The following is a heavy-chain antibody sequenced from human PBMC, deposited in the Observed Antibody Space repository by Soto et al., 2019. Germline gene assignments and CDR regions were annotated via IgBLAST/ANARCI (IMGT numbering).Heavy chain of an antibody. CDR2: IIPIFGTA. V-gene: IGHV1-69*13. CDR3: ARDRGPGRLEIPNYYGMDL. Sequence: SVKVSCKASGCTFSSYAISWVRQAPGQGREWMGGIIPIFGTANYAQKFQGRVTITADESTSTAYMELSSLRSEDTAVYYCARDRGPGRLEIPNYYGMDLWGQGTTVTVSS. CDR1: GCTFSSYA. D-gene: IGHD1-7*01. J-gene: IGHJ6*02.